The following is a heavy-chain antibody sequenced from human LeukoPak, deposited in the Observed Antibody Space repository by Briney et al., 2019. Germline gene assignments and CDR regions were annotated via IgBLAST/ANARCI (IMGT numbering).Heavy chain of an antibody. Sequence: GGSLRLSCSASGFTFSTYWMSWVRQAPGKGLEWVANMKRDGNEIYYLDSVRGRFTISRDNAKNSLYLQMNSLRAEDTAVYYCARVTMIVVVNWFDPWGQGTLVTVSS. J-gene: IGHJ5*02. V-gene: IGHV3-7*01. CDR1: GFTFSTYW. CDR2: MKRDGNEI. CDR3: ARVTMIVVVNWFDP. D-gene: IGHD3-22*01.